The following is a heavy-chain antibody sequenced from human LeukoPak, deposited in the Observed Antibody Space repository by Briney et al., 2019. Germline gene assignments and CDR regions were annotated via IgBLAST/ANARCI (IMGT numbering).Heavy chain of an antibody. CDR2: INWNGGST. CDR3: ARDSSGYYFSYWFDP. CDR1: GFTFDDYG. V-gene: IGHV3-20*04. Sequence: GGSLRLSCAASGFTFDDYGMSWVRQAPGKGLEWVSGINWNGGSTGYADSVKGRFTISRDNAKNSLYLQMNSLRAEDTALYYCARDSSGYYFSYWFDPWGQGTLVTVSS. D-gene: IGHD3-22*01. J-gene: IGHJ5*02.